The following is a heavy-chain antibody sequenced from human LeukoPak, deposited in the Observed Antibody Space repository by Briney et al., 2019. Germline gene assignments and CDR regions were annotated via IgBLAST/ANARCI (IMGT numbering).Heavy chain of an antibody. Sequence: GRSLRLSCAASGFIFSSYAMHWVRQAPGKGLEWVAVISYDGSNKYYADSVKGRFTISRDNSKNTLNLQMNSLRAEDTAVYYCARDRMDIVVVPAAMGGGYYYYGMDVWGQGTTVTVSS. CDR3: ARDRMDIVVVPAAMGGGYYYYGMDV. V-gene: IGHV3-30-3*01. CDR1: GFIFSSYA. D-gene: IGHD2-2*03. CDR2: ISYDGSNK. J-gene: IGHJ6*02.